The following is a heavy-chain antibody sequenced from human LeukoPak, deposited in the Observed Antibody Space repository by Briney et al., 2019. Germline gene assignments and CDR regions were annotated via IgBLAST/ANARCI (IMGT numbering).Heavy chain of an antibody. Sequence: PSETLSLTCAVYGGSFSGYYWSWIRQPPGKGLEWIGEINHSGSTNYNPSLKSRITISVDTSKNQFSLKLSSVTAADTAVYYCARGLGDSSGYYLNWFDPWGQGTLVTVSS. V-gene: IGHV4-34*01. CDR3: ARGLGDSSGYYLNWFDP. CDR2: INHSGST. D-gene: IGHD3-22*01. J-gene: IGHJ5*02. CDR1: GGSFSGYY.